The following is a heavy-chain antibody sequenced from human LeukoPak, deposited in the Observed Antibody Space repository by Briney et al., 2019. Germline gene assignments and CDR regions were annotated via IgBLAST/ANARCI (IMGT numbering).Heavy chain of an antibody. V-gene: IGHV3-48*03. J-gene: IGHJ4*02. CDR2: ISSGGNTE. CDR3: ARDTLNGPFVISLDY. Sequence: GGSLRLSCAASGFSFSSYEMNWVRLAPGKGLEWVSHISSGGNTEYYVDSVRGRFTMSRDNAKNLLFLQMNSLRAEDTAVYYCARDTLNGPFVISLDYWGQGALVTVSS. CDR1: GFSFSSYE. D-gene: IGHD3-9*01.